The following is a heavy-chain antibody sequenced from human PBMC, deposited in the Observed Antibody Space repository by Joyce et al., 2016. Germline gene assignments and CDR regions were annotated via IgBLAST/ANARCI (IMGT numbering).Heavy chain of an antibody. Sequence: AASGFTFSSYSMNWVRHAPGKGLEWVSYISSSSSTIYFADSVKGRFTISRDNAKNSLYLQMNSLRVEDTAVYYCAREITFGGVIVTYSFDYWGQGTLVTVSS. CDR2: ISSSSSTI. CDR1: GFTFSSYS. V-gene: IGHV3-48*04. J-gene: IGHJ4*02. CDR3: AREITFGGVIVTYSFDY. D-gene: IGHD3-16*02.